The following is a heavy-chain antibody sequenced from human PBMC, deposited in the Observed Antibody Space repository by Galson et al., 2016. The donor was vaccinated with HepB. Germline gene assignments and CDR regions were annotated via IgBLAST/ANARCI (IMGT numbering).Heavy chain of an antibody. V-gene: IGHV4-31*03. CDR2: IYYSGST. CDR3: ARVRTTVAQALAFDI. Sequence: TLSLTCTVSGGSVSSGGYYWSWIRQHPGKGLEWIGYIYYSGSTYHNPSLESRVTIAVDTSKNQFSLKLSSVTAADTAVYFCARVRTTVAQALAFDIWGQGTMVTVSS. D-gene: IGHD4-23*01. J-gene: IGHJ3*02. CDR1: GGSVSSGGYY.